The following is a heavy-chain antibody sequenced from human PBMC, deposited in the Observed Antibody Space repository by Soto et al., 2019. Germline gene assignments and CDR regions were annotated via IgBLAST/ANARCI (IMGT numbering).Heavy chain of an antibody. J-gene: IGHJ4*02. V-gene: IGHV4-39*01. CDR1: GGSISSSSYY. D-gene: IGHD5-12*01. CDR2: IYYSGST. Sequence: QLQLQESGPGLVKPSETLSLTCTVSGGSISSSSYYWGWIRQPPGKGLEWIGSIYYSGSTYYNPSLKSRVTISVDTSKNQFSLKLSSVTAGDTAVYYCARRDGYNSWFDYWGQGTLVTVSS. CDR3: ARRDGYNSWFDY.